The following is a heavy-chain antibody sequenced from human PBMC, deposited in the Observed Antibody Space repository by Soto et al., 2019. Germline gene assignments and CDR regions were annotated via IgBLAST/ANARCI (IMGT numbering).Heavy chain of an antibody. Sequence: GEYLKISCKGSGYSFTSYLIGWVRQMPGKGLEWMGIIYPGDSDTRYSPSFQGQVTISADKSIRTAYPQWSSLKASDTAMYYCPRKAAAGKNYSGMDVWGQGTTVTDSS. CDR3: PRKAAAGKNYSGMDV. CDR1: GYSFTSYL. D-gene: IGHD6-13*01. J-gene: IGHJ6*02. CDR2: IYPGDSDT. V-gene: IGHV5-51*01.